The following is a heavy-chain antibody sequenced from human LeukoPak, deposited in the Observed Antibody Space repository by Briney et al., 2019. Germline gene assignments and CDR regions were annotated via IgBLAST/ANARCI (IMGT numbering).Heavy chain of an antibody. J-gene: IGHJ4*02. CDR1: GGSISSYY. CDR3: ARGPWQYYFDY. CDR2: IYYSGST. D-gene: IGHD5-12*01. Sequence: SETVSLTCTVSGGSISSYYWSWIRQPPGKGLEWIGYIYYSGSTNYNPSLKSRVTISVDTSKNQFSLKLSSVTAADTAVYYCARGPWQYYFDYWGQGTLVTVSS. V-gene: IGHV4-59*01.